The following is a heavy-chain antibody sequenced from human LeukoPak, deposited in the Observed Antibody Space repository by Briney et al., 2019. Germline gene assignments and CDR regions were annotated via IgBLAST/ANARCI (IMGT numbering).Heavy chain of an antibody. CDR3: ARGSGYSYAFTGRERTKSRLDY. V-gene: IGHV3-30*04. D-gene: IGHD5-18*01. CDR1: GFTFSNYA. J-gene: IGHJ4*02. CDR2: VSYDGSNK. Sequence: GGSLRLSCAASGFTFSNYAIHWVRQAPGKGLEWVAVVSYDGSNKYYADSVKGRFTISRDNSKYTLYLQMNSLRAEDTALYYCARGSGYSYAFTGRERTKSRLDYWGQGTLVTVSS.